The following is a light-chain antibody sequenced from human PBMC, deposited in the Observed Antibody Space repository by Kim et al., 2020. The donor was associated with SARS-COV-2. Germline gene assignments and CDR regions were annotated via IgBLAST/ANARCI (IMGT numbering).Light chain of an antibody. Sequence: QLVLTQSPSASASLGASVRLTCTLSGGHSSNAIAWHQQQPKKGPRYLMKINSDGSHSKGDGIPDRFSGSSSGAERYLTISSLQSEDEADYYCQTWGTGIQVFGGGTKLTVL. J-gene: IGLJ3*02. CDR1: GGHSSNA. CDR2: INSDGSH. CDR3: QTWGTGIQV. V-gene: IGLV4-69*01.